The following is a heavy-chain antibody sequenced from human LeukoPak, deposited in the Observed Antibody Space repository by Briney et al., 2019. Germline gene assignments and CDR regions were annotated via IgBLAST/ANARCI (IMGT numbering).Heavy chain of an antibody. D-gene: IGHD2-15*01. CDR1: RHTFTNYA. V-gene: IGHV1-3*01. CDR3: ARDCGGGTCYSIGYYYYGLDV. CDR2: INGGNGNT. J-gene: IGHJ6*04. Sequence: GASVKVSCKAPRHTFTNYAMLWVRQAPGQRLEWMGWINGGNGNTKYSQKFQGRVTITRDTSASTIYMELSSLTSEDTAVYYCARDCGGGTCYSIGYYYYGLDVWAKGPRSPSPQ.